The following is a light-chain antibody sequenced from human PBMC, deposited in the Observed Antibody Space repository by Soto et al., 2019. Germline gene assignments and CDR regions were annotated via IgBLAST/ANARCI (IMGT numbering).Light chain of an antibody. CDR3: QTYDTSLSAYV. V-gene: IGLV1-40*01. CDR2: GNN. J-gene: IGLJ1*01. Sequence: QSVLEQPPSVSGAPGQRVTISCTGSSSNFGSGYDVQWYQQLPGRAPKFLISGNNDRPSGLPDRFSASKSGTSASLAITGLQAEDEADYYCQTYDTSLSAYVFGTGTKVTVL. CDR1: SSNFGSGYD.